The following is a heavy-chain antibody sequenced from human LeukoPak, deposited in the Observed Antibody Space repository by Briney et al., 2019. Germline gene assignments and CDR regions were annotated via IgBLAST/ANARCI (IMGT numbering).Heavy chain of an antibody. V-gene: IGHV3-30-3*01. D-gene: IGHD5-12*01. Sequence: GGSLRLSCAASGFTFSSYAMHWVRQAPGKGLEWVAVISYDGSKKYYADSVKGRFTISRDNSKNTLYLQMNSLRAEDTAVYYCARLIVATRGDYWGQGTLVTVSS. J-gene: IGHJ4*02. CDR3: ARLIVATRGDY. CDR1: GFTFSSYA. CDR2: ISYDGSKK.